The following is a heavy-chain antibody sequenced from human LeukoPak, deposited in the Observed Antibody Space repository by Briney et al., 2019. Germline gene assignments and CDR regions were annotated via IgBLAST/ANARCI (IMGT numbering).Heavy chain of an antibody. CDR3: ARDLAAGFRYFQH. D-gene: IGHD6-13*01. CDR1: GYTFTSYY. CDR2: INPSGGST. J-gene: IGHJ1*01. V-gene: IGHV1-46*01. Sequence: ASVKVSCKASGYTFTSYYMHWVRQAPGQGLEWMGIINPSGGSTSYAQKFQGRVTMTRDTSTNTVYMELSSLRSEDTAVYYCARDLAAGFRYFQHWGQGTLVTVSS.